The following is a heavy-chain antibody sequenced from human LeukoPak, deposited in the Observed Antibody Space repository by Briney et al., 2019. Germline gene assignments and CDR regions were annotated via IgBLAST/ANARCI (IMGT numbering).Heavy chain of an antibody. CDR3: ARELDDSGSFDY. V-gene: IGHV3-64*02. Sequence: GGSLRLSCAASGFTFSRYTMHWVRQAPGKRLEYFSAINSNGRSTYYADSVKGRFTLSRDNSRNTLYLQMGSLRIEDTAVCYCARELDDSGSFDYWGQGTLVTVSS. CDR2: INSNGRST. D-gene: IGHD3-10*01. CDR1: GFTFSRYT. J-gene: IGHJ4*02.